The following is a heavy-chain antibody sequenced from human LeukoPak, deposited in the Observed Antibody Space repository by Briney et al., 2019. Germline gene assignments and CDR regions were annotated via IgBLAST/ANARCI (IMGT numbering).Heavy chain of an antibody. Sequence: PGGSLRLSCAASGFTFSSYAMSWVRQAPGKGLEWVSAISGSGGSTYYADSVKGRFTISRDNSKNTLYLQMNSLRAEDTAVYYCAKDKTYYYDSSGQDYCGQGTMVTVSS. CDR1: GFTFSSYA. D-gene: IGHD3-22*01. V-gene: IGHV3-23*01. CDR2: ISGSGGST. CDR3: AKDKTYYYDSSGQDY. J-gene: IGHJ3*01.